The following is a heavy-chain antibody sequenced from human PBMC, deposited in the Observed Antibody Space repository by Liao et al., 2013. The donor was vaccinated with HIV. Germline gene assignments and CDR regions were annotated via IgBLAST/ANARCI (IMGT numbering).Heavy chain of an antibody. Sequence: QVQLQESGPGLVKPSETLSLTCTVSGGSISSYYWSWIRQPAGKGLEWIGRIYTSGSTNYNPSLKSRVTMSVDTSKNQFSLKLSSVTAADTAVYYCAREPGIAVAGYYYYMDVWGKGTTVTVSS. CDR2: IYTSGST. V-gene: IGHV4-4*07. J-gene: IGHJ6*03. CDR3: AREPGIAVAGYYYYMDV. D-gene: IGHD6-19*01. CDR1: GGSISSYY.